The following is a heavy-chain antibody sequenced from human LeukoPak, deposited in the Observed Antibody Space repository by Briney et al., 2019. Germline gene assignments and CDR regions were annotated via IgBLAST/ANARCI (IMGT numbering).Heavy chain of an antibody. CDR1: GYSFTIHY. CDR2: INPSRGST. D-gene: IGHD6-19*01. Sequence: VASVKVSCKASGYSFTIHYIHWVRQAPGQGLEWMGIINPSRGSTSYAQKFQGRVTVTRDTSTSTVYMDLSSLGSEDTAVYYCARGYSNGFGNWGQGTLVTVSS. V-gene: IGHV1-46*01. J-gene: IGHJ4*02. CDR3: ARGYSNGFGN.